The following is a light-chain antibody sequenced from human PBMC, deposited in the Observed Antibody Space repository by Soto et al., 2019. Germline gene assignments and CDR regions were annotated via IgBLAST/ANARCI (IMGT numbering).Light chain of an antibody. J-gene: IGLJ1*01. Sequence: SVVTHPPAVSVAPGQRVTISCTGSSSHFGAGFDVHWYQQFPGTAPKLLIYANSNRPSGVPDRFSGSKSGTSASLAITGLQAEDEADYYCQSYDTNMNGYVFGTGTKVTVL. CDR1: SSHFGAGFD. CDR2: ANS. V-gene: IGLV1-40*02. CDR3: QSYDTNMNGYV.